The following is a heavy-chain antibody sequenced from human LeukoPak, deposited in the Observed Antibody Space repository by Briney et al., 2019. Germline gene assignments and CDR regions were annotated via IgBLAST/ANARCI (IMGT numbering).Heavy chain of an antibody. D-gene: IGHD4-11*01. V-gene: IGHV3-7*03. CDR2: IKQDGSEK. CDR1: GFTFSSYW. Sequence: PGGSLRLSCAASGFTFSSYWMSWVRQAPGKGLEWVANIKQDGSEKYYVDSVKGRFTISRDNAKNSLYLQMNSLRAEDTAVYYCAKAPDYSNYVDFDYWGQGTLVTVSS. CDR3: AKAPDYSNYVDFDY. J-gene: IGHJ4*02.